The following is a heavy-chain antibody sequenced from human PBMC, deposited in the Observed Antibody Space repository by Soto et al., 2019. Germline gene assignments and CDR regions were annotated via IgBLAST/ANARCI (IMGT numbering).Heavy chain of an antibody. D-gene: IGHD6-19*01. V-gene: IGHV1-18*01. CDR1: GYTFTSYG. CDR3: AKELHTSSGWSQVIY. CDR2: ISAYNGNT. J-gene: IGHJ4*02. Sequence: GASVKVSCKASGYTFTSYGISWVRQAPGQGLEWMGWISAYNGNTNYAQKLQGRVTMTTDTSTSTAYMELNSLRAEDTAVYYCAKELHTSSGWSQVIYWGQGTLVTVSS.